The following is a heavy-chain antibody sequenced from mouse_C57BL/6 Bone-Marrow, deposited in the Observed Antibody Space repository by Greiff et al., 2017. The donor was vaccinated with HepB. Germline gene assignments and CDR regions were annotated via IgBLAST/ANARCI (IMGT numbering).Heavy chain of an antibody. V-gene: IGHV3-1*01. J-gene: IGHJ3*01. CDR2: ISYSGST. Sequence: VQLKESGPGMVKPSQSLSLTCTVTGYSITSGYDWHWIRHFPGNKLEWMGYISYSGSTNYNPSLKSRISITHDTSKNHFFLKLNSVTTEDTATYYCARGGFITTVGDWFAYWGQGTLVTVSA. D-gene: IGHD1-1*01. CDR1: GYSITSGYD. CDR3: ARGGFITTVGDWFAY.